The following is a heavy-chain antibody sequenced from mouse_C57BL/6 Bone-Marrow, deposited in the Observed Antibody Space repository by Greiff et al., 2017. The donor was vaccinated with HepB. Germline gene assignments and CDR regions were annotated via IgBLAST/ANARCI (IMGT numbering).Heavy chain of an antibody. CDR2: ISYSGST. D-gene: IGHD2-2*01. V-gene: IGHV3-8*01. CDR3: ARSYGYDEEGYYAMDY. Sequence: EVQGVESGPGLAKPSQTLSLTCSVTGYSITSDYWNWIRKFPGNKLEYMGYISYSGSTYYNPSLKSRTSITRDTSKNQYYLQLKSVTTEDTSTYYCARSYGYDEEGYYAMDYWGQGTSVTVSS. CDR1: GYSITSDY. J-gene: IGHJ4*01.